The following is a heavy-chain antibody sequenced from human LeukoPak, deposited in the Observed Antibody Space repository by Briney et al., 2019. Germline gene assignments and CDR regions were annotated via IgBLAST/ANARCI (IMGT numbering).Heavy chain of an antibody. CDR3: AREEQLLPGSHWFDP. Sequence: GASVKVSCKASGYTFTGYYMHWVRQAPGQGLEWMGWINPNSGDTHYAQKFQGRVTMTRDTSISTAYMELSRLRSDDTAVYYCAREEQLLPGSHWFDPWGQGTLVTVSS. V-gene: IGHV1-2*02. D-gene: IGHD2-15*01. J-gene: IGHJ5*02. CDR1: GYTFTGYY. CDR2: INPNSGDT.